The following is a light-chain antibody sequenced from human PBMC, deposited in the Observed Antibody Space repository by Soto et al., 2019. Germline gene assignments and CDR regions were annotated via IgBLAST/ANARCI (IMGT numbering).Light chain of an antibody. CDR3: SSYTSSSPPYV. CDR1: SSDVGSYNR. J-gene: IGLJ1*01. Sequence: QSVLTQPPSLNGSPGQSVTISCTGTSSDVGSYNRVSWYQQPPGTAPKLMIYEVSNRPSGVPDRFSGSKSGNTASLTISGLQAEDEADYYCSSYTSSSPPYVFGTGTKVTVL. V-gene: IGLV2-18*02. CDR2: EVS.